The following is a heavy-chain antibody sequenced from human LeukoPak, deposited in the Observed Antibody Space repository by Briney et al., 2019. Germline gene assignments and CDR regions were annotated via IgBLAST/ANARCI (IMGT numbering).Heavy chain of an antibody. V-gene: IGHV4-34*01. CDR3: ASDISGSYLGG. CDR1: GGSFSGYY. J-gene: IGHJ4*02. Sequence: SETLSLTCAVYGGSFSGYYWSWIRQPPGKGLEWIGEINHSGSTNYNPSLKSRVTISVDTSKNQFSLKLSSVTAADTAVYYCASDISGSYLGGWGQETLVTVSS. CDR2: INHSGST. D-gene: IGHD1-26*01.